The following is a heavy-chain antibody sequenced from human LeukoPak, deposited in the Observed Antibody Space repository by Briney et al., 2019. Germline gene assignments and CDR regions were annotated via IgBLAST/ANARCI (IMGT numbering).Heavy chain of an antibody. CDR2: IYPGDSDT. Sequence: GESLKISCKGSGYSFTSYWIGWVRQMPGKGLEWMGIIYPGDSDTRYSPSFQGQVTISADKSISTAYLQWSSLKASDTAMYYCARHELYGSGSYYNRGDYWGQGTLVTVSS. V-gene: IGHV5-51*01. CDR3: ARHELYGSGSYYNRGDY. D-gene: IGHD3-10*01. J-gene: IGHJ4*02. CDR1: GYSFTSYW.